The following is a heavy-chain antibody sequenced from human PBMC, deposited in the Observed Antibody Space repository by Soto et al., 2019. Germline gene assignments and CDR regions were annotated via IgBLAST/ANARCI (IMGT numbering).Heavy chain of an antibody. V-gene: IGHV6-1*01. CDR1: GDSVSTNSAT. CDR2: TYYRSKWEN. Sequence: PSQTLSLTCAISGDSVSTNSATWDWIRQSPSRGLEWLGRTYYRSKWENDYAVSVKGRISIIPDTTNNRLSLQLNSVSPVDTAVYYCARPTGYSSSWYGYWGQGTLVTVSS. CDR3: ARPTGYSSSWYGY. J-gene: IGHJ4*02. D-gene: IGHD6-13*01.